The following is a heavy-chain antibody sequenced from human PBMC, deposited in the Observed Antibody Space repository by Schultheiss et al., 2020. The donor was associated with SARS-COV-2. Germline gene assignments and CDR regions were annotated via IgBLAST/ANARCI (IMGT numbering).Heavy chain of an antibody. D-gene: IGHD3-3*01. Sequence: GGSLRLSCAASGFTFSRYWMNWVRQAPGKGLEWVANIKEDGSEKKYVDSVKGRFTISRDNAKNTQYLQMNSLRAEDTAVYYCARDTVHYDFWSGYYAPHYYYGMDVWGQGTTVTVSS. CDR1: GFTFSRYW. J-gene: IGHJ6*02. CDR3: ARDTVHYDFWSGYYAPHYYYGMDV. V-gene: IGHV3-7*01. CDR2: IKEDGSEK.